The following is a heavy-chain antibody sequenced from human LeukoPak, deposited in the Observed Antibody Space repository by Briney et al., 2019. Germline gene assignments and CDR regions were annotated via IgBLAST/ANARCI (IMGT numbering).Heavy chain of an antibody. CDR2: ISYDGSNK. CDR3: ARGGSSSWNYWYFDL. D-gene: IGHD6-13*01. Sequence: LPGGSLRLSCAASGFTFSSYAMHWVRQAPGKGLEWVAVISYDGSNKYYADSVKGRFTISRDNSKNTLYLQMNSLRAEDTAVYYCARGGSSSWNYWYFDLWGRGTLVTVSS. J-gene: IGHJ2*01. V-gene: IGHV3-30-3*01. CDR1: GFTFSSYA.